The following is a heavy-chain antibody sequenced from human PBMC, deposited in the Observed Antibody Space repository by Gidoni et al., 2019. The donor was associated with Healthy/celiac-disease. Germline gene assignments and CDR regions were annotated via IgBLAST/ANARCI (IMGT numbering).Heavy chain of an antibody. CDR1: GFTFSDYY. V-gene: IGHV3-11*06. D-gene: IGHD3-9*01. Sequence: QVQLVESGGGLVKPGGSLRLSCDASGFTFSDYYMSWIRQAPGKGLVWVSYMSSSRSYTNYADSVKGRFTISRDNSKNSRYLQMNSLRAEDTAVYYCAYISEDAFDIWGQGTMVTVSS. CDR3: AYISEDAFDI. CDR2: MSSSRSYT. J-gene: IGHJ3*02.